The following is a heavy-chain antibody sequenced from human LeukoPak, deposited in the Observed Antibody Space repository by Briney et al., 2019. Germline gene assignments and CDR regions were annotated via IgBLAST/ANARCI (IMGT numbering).Heavy chain of an antibody. CDR3: ARGSIVATGSSDY. CDR2: IKQDGSEK. D-gene: IGHD5-12*01. V-gene: IGHV3-7*01. Sequence: GGSLRLSCAVSGFTFSSAWMNWVRQAPGKGLEWVANIKQDGSEKYYVDSVKGRFTISRDNAKSSLYLQMNSLRAEDTAVYYCARGSIVATGSSDYWGQGTLVTVSS. CDR1: GFTFSSAW. J-gene: IGHJ4*02.